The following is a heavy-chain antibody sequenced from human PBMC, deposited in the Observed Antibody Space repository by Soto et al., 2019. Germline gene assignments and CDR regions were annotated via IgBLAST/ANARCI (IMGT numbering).Heavy chain of an antibody. CDR3: ARHAPGRWFDT. CDR2: IYSGGST. Sequence: GGSLRLSCAASGFTVSSNYMSWVRQAPGKGLEWVSVIYSGGSTYYADSVKGRFTISRGNSKNTMYLQMNSLRAEDTAVYYCARHAPGRWFDTWGQGTPVTVSS. CDR1: GFTVSSNY. V-gene: IGHV3-53*01. J-gene: IGHJ5*02.